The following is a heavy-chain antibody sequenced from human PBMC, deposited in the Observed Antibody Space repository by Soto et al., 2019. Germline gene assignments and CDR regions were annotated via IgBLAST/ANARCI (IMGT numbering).Heavy chain of an antibody. CDR2: VYYSERTSYNSGTT. Sequence: SETLSLTFNVSGDSMTSSSYYWGWIRQPPGKGLEWIGSVYYSERTSYNSGTTYYSPSLKSRVTISGDTSKRQFSLKLSSVTAADTAVYYCARHTRNQFDPWGQGTLVTVSS. V-gene: IGHV4-39*01. CDR3: ARHTRNQFDP. CDR1: GDSMTSSSYY. J-gene: IGHJ5*02.